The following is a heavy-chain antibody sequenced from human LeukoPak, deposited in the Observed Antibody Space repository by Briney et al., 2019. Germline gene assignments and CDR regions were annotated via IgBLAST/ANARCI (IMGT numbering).Heavy chain of an antibody. V-gene: IGHV4-61*02. CDR1: GGSISSGSYY. Sequence: SQTLSLTCTVSGGSISSGSYYWSWIRQPAGKGLEWIGRIYTSGSTNYNPSLKSRVTISVDTSKNQFSLKLSSVTAADTAVYYCARASITMVRGVDYWGQGTLVTVSS. CDR2: IYTSGST. CDR3: ARASITMVRGVDY. D-gene: IGHD3-10*01. J-gene: IGHJ4*02.